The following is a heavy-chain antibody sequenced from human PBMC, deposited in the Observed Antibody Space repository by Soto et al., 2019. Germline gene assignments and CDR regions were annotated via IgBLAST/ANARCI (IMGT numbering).Heavy chain of an antibody. V-gene: IGHV1-46*01. D-gene: IGHD2-15*01. J-gene: IGHJ1*01. CDR3: AREENCRGGTCYSEYFHH. Sequence: QVQLVQSGAEVKKPGAAVKVSCKTSGYIFTAYSMHWVRQAPGQGLEWMGVVNPSGGSAHYAQSFEGRGTLTRDTSTSTFYMELSSLRSEDTAVYYCAREENCRGGTCYSEYFHHWGQGTLVTDSS. CDR2: VNPSGGSA. CDR1: GYIFTAYS.